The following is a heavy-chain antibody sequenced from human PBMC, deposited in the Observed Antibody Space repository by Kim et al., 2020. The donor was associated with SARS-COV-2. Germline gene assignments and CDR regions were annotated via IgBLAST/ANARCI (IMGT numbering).Heavy chain of an antibody. CDR2: IWYDGSNK. CDR1: GFTFSNYA. V-gene: IGHV3-33*06. D-gene: IGHD2-21*02. CDR3: AKVGDYCGDACYWFDF. J-gene: IGHJ4*02. Sequence: GGSLRLSCAASGFTFSNYAMHWVRQAPDKGLEWVAVIWYDGSNKYYADSVKGRFIISRDNSKNTLYLQMNSLRAEDTAVYYCAKVGDYCGDACYWFDFWGQGTLVTVSS.